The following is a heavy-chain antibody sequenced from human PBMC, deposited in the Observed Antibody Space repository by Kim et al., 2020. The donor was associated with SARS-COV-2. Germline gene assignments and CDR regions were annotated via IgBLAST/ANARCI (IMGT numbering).Heavy chain of an antibody. CDR2: ISGSGGST. J-gene: IGHJ4*02. CDR3: AKPATLHYYDSSAWDYFDY. Sequence: GGSLRLSCAASGFTFSSYAMSWVRQAPGKGLEWVSAISGSGGSTYYADSVKGRFTISRDNSKNTLYLQMNSLRAEDTAVYYCAKPATLHYYDSSAWDYFDYWGQGTLVTVSS. D-gene: IGHD3-22*01. CDR1: GFTFSSYA. V-gene: IGHV3-23*01.